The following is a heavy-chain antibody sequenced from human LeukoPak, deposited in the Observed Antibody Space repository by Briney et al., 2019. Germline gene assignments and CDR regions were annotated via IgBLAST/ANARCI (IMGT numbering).Heavy chain of an antibody. CDR1: GDSISSSY. V-gene: IGHV4-59*01. CDR2: IYYSGST. Sequence: PSETLSLTCTVSGDSISSSYWSWIRQPPGKGLEWIGYIYYSGSTNYNPSLKSRVTISVDMSKNQFSLKLSSVTAADTAMYYCARGRSSFNIWGQGTMVTVSS. D-gene: IGHD6-19*01. J-gene: IGHJ3*02. CDR3: ARGRSSFNI.